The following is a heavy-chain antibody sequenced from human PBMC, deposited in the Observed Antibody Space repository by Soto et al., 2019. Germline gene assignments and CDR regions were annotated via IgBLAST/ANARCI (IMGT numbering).Heavy chain of an antibody. D-gene: IGHD1-26*01. V-gene: IGHV3-23*01. CDR2: ISGGTT. J-gene: IGHJ6*04. Sequence: SSVASGASVWIEVVGVVCKTKGKGLEWVSGISGGTTYYADSVQGRFTISRDDFKNTLFLQMNSLRAEDTAVYRCATRDGVKSGSSHFSGTAFWGNGTTVTGSS. CDR1: GASVWIEV. CDR3: ATRDGVKSGSSHFSGTAF.